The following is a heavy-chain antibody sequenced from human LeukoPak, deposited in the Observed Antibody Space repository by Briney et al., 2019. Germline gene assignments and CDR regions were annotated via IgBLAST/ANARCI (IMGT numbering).Heavy chain of an antibody. J-gene: IGHJ2*01. CDR1: GGSISSYY. CDR3: ARVSRGVVVVAATVSWYFDL. Sequence: PSETLSLTCTVSGGSISSYYWSWIRQPPGKGLEWIGYIYYSGSTNYNPSLKSRVTISVDTSKNQFSLKLSSVTAADMAVYYCARVSRGVVVVAATVSWYFDLWGRGTLVTVSS. V-gene: IGHV4-59*08. CDR2: IYYSGST. D-gene: IGHD2-15*01.